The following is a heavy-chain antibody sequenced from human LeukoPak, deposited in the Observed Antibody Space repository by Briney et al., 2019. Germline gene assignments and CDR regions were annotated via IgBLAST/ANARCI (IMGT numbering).Heavy chain of an antibody. CDR3: ARDTYTSSWYHDASDI. J-gene: IGHJ3*02. CDR2: INPYSGGT. D-gene: IGHD6-13*01. V-gene: IGHV1-2*02. Sequence: ASVKVSCKASGYTFTTYFMHWVRQAPGQGLEWMGWINPYSGGTNSAQKFQGRVTMTMDTSISTAYMELSRLRSDDTAVYYCARDTYTSSWYHDASDIWGQGTMVTVSS. CDR1: GYTFTTYF.